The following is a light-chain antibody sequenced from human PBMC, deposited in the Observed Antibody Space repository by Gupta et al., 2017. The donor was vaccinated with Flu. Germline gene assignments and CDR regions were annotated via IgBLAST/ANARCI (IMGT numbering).Light chain of an antibody. CDR1: QSVSNN. CDR2: GAS. V-gene: IGKV3-15*01. CDR3: LRNNNWPPWT. Sequence: EIVMTKSPATLSVSPGERATLSFRASQSVSNNFAWYTQKPSQAPRLLIYGASPRDTGIPARFCCSGCGYEFPLTISSRQSVDFALYYCLRNNNWPPWTFGQGTKVEIK. J-gene: IGKJ1*01.